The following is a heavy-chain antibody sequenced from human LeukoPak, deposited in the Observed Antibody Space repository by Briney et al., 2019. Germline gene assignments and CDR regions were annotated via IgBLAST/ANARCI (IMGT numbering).Heavy chain of an antibody. CDR3: ARSGYDFWSGYHY. V-gene: IGHV3-30-3*01. D-gene: IGHD3-3*01. CDR1: GFTFSSNV. CDR2: ISYDGSNK. Sequence: GGSLRLSCATSGFTFSSNVIHWVRQAPGKGLEWVAVISYDGSNKYYADSVKGRFTISRDNSKNTLYLQMNSLRAEDTAVYYCARSGYDFWSGYHYWGQGTLVTVSS. J-gene: IGHJ4*02.